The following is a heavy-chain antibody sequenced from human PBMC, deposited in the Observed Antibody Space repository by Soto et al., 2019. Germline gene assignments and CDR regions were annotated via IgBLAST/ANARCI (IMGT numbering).Heavy chain of an antibody. CDR2: INPNSGGT. CDR1: GYTFTGYY. D-gene: IGHD2-15*01. CDR3: ARDPRYCSGGSCYVHYYGMEV. J-gene: IGHJ6*02. V-gene: IGHV1-2*04. Sequence: GASVKVSCKASGYTFTGYYMHWVRQAPGQGLEWMGWINPNSGGTNYAQKFQGWVTMTRDTSISTAYMELSRLRSDDTAVYYCARDPRYCSGGSCYVHYYGMEVWGQGTTVTVSS.